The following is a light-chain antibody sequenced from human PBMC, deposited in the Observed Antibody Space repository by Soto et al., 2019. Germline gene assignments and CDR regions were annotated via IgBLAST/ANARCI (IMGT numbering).Light chain of an antibody. CDR3: QRYYNAPFT. CDR2: AAF. V-gene: IGKV1-27*01. J-gene: IGKJ4*01. CDR1: QGIKNY. Sequence: DIQVPQYPSSLSASVGERVTITCRASQGIKNYLAWYQQKPGEIPKRLIYAAFTLESGIPPRFSGSGSGTDFTLTIYNLLPEDVATDYCQRYYNAPFTFSGGTKVVIK.